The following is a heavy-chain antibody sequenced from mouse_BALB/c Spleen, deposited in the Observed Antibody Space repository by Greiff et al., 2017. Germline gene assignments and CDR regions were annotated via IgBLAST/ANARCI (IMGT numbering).Heavy chain of an antibody. J-gene: IGHJ2*01. CDR2: ISYDGSN. V-gene: IGHV3-6*02. CDR3: ASAYDY. CDR1: GYSITSGYY. Sequence: EVKLMESGPGLVKPSQSLSLTCSVTGYSITSGYYWNWIRQFPGNKLEWMGYISYDGSNNYNPSLKNRISITRDTSKNQFFLKLNSVTTEDTATYYCASAYDYWGQGTTLTVSS.